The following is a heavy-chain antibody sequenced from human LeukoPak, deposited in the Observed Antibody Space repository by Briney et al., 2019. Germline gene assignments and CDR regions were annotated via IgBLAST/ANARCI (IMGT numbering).Heavy chain of an antibody. CDR2: ILGSGGST. CDR1: GFTFSNYA. J-gene: IGHJ4*02. V-gene: IGHV3-23*01. D-gene: IGHD3-9*01. CDR3: AKWGGYDVLTGYYVPDY. Sequence: SLRLSCAASGFTFSNYAMSWVRQAPGKGLEWVSAILGSGGSTYYAGSVKGRFTVSRDNSKSTLYLQMNSLRAEDTALYYCAKWGGYDVLTGYYVPDYWGQGTLVTVSS.